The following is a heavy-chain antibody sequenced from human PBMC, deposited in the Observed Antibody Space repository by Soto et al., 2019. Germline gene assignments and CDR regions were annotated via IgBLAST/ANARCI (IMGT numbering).Heavy chain of an antibody. CDR2: ISYDGSNK. V-gene: IGHV3-30*18. CDR3: AKDSSSYYFDY. CDR1: GFTFSSYG. Sequence: VGSLRLSCAASGFTFSSYGMHGVRQAPGKGLEWVAVISYDGSNKYYADSVKGRFTISRDNSKNTLYLQMNSLRAEDTAVYYCAKDSSSYYFDYWGQGTLVTVSS. D-gene: IGHD6-13*01. J-gene: IGHJ4*02.